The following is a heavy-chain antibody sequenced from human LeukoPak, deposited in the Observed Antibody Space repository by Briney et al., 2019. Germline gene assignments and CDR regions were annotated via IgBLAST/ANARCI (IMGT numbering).Heavy chain of an antibody. CDR1: GYSFTSYW. J-gene: IGHJ4*02. CDR2: IYPGDSDT. V-gene: IGHV5-51*01. CDR3: ARHGARGHCGGDCYSDY. Sequence: GESLKISCKGSGYSFTSYWIGWVRQMPGKGLEWMGIIYPGDSDTRYSPSFQGQVTISADKSISTAYLQWSSLKASDTAMYYCARHGARGHCGGDCYSDYWGQGTLVSVSS. D-gene: IGHD2-21*02.